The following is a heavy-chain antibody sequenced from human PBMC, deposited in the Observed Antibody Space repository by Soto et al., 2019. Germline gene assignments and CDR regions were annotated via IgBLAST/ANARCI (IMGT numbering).Heavy chain of an antibody. Sequence: QVQLVQSGAEVKKPGSSLRVSCKASGGTFSSHAFSWVRQVPGQGLEWMGGIIPIFGTTSYAQKFQARVTITADESTSTAYMEVTSLRSEDTAVYYCARGAVGYCSGGSFYEGYYWGQGTLVTVSS. CDR1: GGTFSSHA. CDR2: IIPIFGTT. CDR3: ARGAVGYCSGGSFYEGYY. D-gene: IGHD2-15*01. J-gene: IGHJ4*02. V-gene: IGHV1-69*12.